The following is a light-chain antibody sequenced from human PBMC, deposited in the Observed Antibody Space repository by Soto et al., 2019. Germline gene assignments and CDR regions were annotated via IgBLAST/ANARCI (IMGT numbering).Light chain of an antibody. Sequence: SALTQPASVSGSPGQSITISCTGTSRDVGIYNLVSWYQLHPGKVPKLIIYEDTKRPSGISSRFSGSESGITAFLTISGLQAEDEADYYCCSYAGSSTYVFGTGTKVTVL. J-gene: IGLJ1*01. CDR1: SRDVGIYNL. V-gene: IGLV2-23*01. CDR2: EDT. CDR3: CSYAGSSTYV.